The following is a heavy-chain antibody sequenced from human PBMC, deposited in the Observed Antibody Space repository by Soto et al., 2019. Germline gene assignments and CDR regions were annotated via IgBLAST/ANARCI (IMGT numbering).Heavy chain of an antibody. CDR2: IYYSGST. J-gene: IGHJ6*02. CDR1: GGSMSSYY. CDR3: AKSGHILTGSYYYYYGMDV. D-gene: IGHD3-9*01. V-gene: IGHV4-59*13. Sequence: PSETLSLTCTVSGGSMSSYYWNWLRQTPGKGLEWIGYIYYSGSTNYNPSLKSRVTISRDNSKNTLYLQMNSLRAEDTAVYYCAKSGHILTGSYYYYYGMDVWGQGTTVTVSS.